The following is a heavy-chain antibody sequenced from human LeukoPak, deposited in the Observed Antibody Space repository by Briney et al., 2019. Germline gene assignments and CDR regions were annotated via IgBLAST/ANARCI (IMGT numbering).Heavy chain of an antibody. CDR2: ISGDGTET. CDR3: AKGGHYSFFDY. CDR1: GLIFRNYA. D-gene: IGHD4-11*01. J-gene: IGHJ4*02. Sequence: PGGSLRLSCTASGLIFRNYAMTWVRQAPRKGLEWVSTISGDGTETCYADSVKGRFTISRDNSKNTHYLQMSSLRAEDTGIYYCAKGGHYSFFDYWGQETLVTVSS. V-gene: IGHV3-23*01.